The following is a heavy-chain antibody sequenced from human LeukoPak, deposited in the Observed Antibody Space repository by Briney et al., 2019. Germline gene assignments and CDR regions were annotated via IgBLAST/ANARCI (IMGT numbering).Heavy chain of an antibody. CDR1: GYTFTSYA. Sequence: ASVKVSCKASGYTFTSYAMHWARQAPGQRLEWMGWINAGNGNTKYSQEFQGRVTITRDTSASTAYMELSSLRSEDMAVYYCARAPYYYGSGSYMDVWGKGTTVTVSS. CDR3: ARAPYYYGSGSYMDV. CDR2: INAGNGNT. D-gene: IGHD3-10*01. J-gene: IGHJ6*03. V-gene: IGHV1-3*03.